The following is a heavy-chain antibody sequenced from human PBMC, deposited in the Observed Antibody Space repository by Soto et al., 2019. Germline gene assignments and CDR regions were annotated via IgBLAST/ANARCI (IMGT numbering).Heavy chain of an antibody. CDR1: GGSFSSYY. D-gene: IGHD2-2*01. Sequence: TSETLSLTCAVYGGSFSSYYWSWIRQPPGKGLEWIGYIFYSGSTNYNPSLKSRVTISVDTSKNQFSLKLSSVTAADTAVYYCARRRDAHTFFDYWGQGTLVTVSS. CDR3: ARRRDAHTFFDY. J-gene: IGHJ4*02. CDR2: IFYSGST. V-gene: IGHV4-59*08.